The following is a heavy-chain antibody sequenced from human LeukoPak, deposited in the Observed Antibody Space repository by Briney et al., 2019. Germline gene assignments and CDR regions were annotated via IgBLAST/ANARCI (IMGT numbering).Heavy chain of an antibody. V-gene: IGHV1-69*06. CDR1: GGTFSGYA. J-gene: IGHJ4*02. CDR3: ARSVTTVTKFDY. CDR2: IIPIFGTA. D-gene: IGHD4-17*01. Sequence: ASVKVSCKASGGTFSGYAISWVRQAPGQGLEWMGGIIPIFGTANYAQKFQGRVTITADKSTSTAYMELSSLRSEDTAVYYCARSVTTVTKFDYWGQGTLVTVSS.